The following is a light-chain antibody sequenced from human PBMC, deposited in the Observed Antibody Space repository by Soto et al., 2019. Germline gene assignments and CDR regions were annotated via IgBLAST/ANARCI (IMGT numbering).Light chain of an antibody. CDR3: QKYNSAPRT. CDR1: QTIRSD. CDR2: DAS. V-gene: IGKV3-15*01. Sequence: NVMSQSPVSLSVTTGERATLSCRASQTIRSDLAWYQQKPGQAPRLLISDASTRATSIPARFNGSGSGTEFTLAISILQPEDVATYYCQKYNSAPRTFGQGTKLDI. J-gene: IGKJ1*01.